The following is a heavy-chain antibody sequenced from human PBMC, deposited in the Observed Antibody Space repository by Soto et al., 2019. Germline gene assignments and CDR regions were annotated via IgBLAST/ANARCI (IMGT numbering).Heavy chain of an antibody. CDR2: ISGSGGST. CDR1: GFTFSPYA. V-gene: IGHV3-23*01. CDR3: AKGLRRLLRTQYYYGLDV. D-gene: IGHD3-10*01. Sequence: GGSLRLSCAASGFTFSPYAMSWVRQAPGKGLEWVSSISGSGGSTHYADSVKGRFTVSRDNSKRALSLQMSSLREEDTATYYCAKGLRRLLRTQYYYGLDVWVRGTTVTVSS. J-gene: IGHJ6*02.